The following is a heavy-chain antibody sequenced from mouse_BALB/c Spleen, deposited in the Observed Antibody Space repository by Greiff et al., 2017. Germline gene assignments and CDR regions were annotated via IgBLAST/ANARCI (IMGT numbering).Heavy chain of an antibody. Sequence: VQLQQSGAELARPGASVKLSCKASGYTFTSYWMQWVKQRPGQGLEWIGAIYPGDGDTRYTQKFKGKATLTADKSSSTAYMQLSSLASEDSAVYYCARTYYYGSSRNAMDYWGQGTSVTVSS. D-gene: IGHD1-1*01. CDR2: IYPGDGDT. V-gene: IGHV1-87*01. CDR3: ARTYYYGSSRNAMDY. CDR1: GYTFTSYW. J-gene: IGHJ4*01.